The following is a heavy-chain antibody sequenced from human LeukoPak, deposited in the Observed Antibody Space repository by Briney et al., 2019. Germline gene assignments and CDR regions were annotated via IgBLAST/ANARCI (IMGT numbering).Heavy chain of an antibody. CDR3: ARVARRVGVIPPGTLPWGPKRKSYYSGMDV. CDR2: IDNDGRRM. CDR1: GFTFSSYW. V-gene: IGHV3-74*01. D-gene: IGHD3-10*01. J-gene: IGHJ6*02. Sequence: GGSLRLSCAASGFTFSSYWMHWVRQAPGRGLVWVSHIDNDGRRMTYADSVKGRFTVSRDNANNMMYLEMNSLRAEDTAIYYCARVARRVGVIPPGTLPWGPKRKSYYSGMDVWGQGTAVTVSS.